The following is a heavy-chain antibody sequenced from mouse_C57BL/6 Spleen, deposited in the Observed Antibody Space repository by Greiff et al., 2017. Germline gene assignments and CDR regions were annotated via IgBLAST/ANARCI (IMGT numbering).Heavy chain of an antibody. J-gene: IGHJ2*01. CDR3: TTGTVVDY. CDR1: GFNIKDDY. D-gene: IGHD1-1*01. CDR2: IDPDNGDT. Sequence: EVQLQQSGAELVRPGASVKLSCTASGFNIKDDYMHWVKQRPEQGLDWIGWIDPDNGDTEYASKFQGKATITADTPANTAYLQLSSLTSEDTAVYYCTTGTVVDYWGQGTTLTVAS. V-gene: IGHV14-4*01.